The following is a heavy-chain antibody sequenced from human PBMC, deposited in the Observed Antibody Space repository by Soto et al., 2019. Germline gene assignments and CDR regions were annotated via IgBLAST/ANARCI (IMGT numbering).Heavy chain of an antibody. J-gene: IGHJ5*01. CDR1: GGSMSTYY. V-gene: IGHV4-4*07. D-gene: IGHD1-1*01. CDR3: ASGTTDSGKNWFDS. CDR2: MFSSGST. Sequence: SETLSLTCTVSGGSMSTYYWSWIRQPAGKGLQWIERMFSSGSTNYDPSLKSRVSMSLDTSKNQFSLYLRSVTAADTAVYYCASGTTDSGKNWFDSWGQGTPVTVSS.